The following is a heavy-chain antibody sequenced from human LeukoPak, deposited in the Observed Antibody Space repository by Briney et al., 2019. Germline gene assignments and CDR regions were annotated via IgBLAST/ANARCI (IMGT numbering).Heavy chain of an antibody. Sequence: GESLKISCKGSGYSFISYWIGWVRQMPGKGLEWMGIIYPGDSDTRYNPSFQGQVTISADKSISTAYLQWSSLKASDTAMYYCARRASYGGGCQSAQYFQHWGQGTLVSVSS. D-gene: IGHD2-21*02. CDR2: IYPGDSDT. V-gene: IGHV5-51*01. CDR1: GYSFISYW. CDR3: ARRASYGGGCQSAQYFQH. J-gene: IGHJ1*01.